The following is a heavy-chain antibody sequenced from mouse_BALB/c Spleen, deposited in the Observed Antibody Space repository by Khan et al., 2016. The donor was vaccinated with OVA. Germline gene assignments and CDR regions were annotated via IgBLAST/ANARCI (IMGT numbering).Heavy chain of an antibody. CDR2: IWSGGST. CDR3: ARREYLMTWFAY. J-gene: IGHJ3*01. Sequence: QVQLQQSGPGLVQPSQSLSITCTVSGFSLTNFGVHWVRQSPGKDLEWLGVIWSGGSTDYNAAFKSRLSISKDNSKTQVFFKMNSLQPNDTATYXGARREYLMTWFAYWGQGTLVTVSA. CDR1: GFSLTNFG. V-gene: IGHV2-2*02.